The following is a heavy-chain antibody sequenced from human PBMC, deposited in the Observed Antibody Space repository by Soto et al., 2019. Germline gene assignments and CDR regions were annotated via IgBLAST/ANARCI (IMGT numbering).Heavy chain of an antibody. CDR2: INPSGGST. D-gene: IGHD3-9*01. V-gene: IGHV1-46*01. CDR1: GYTFTSYY. CDR3: AREDYDILTGYSYYFDY. J-gene: IGHJ4*02. Sequence: ASVKVSCKASGYTFTSYYMHWVRQAPGQGLEWMGIINPSGGSTSYAQKFQGRVTMTRDTSTSTVYMELSSLRSEDTAVCYCAREDYDILTGYSYYFDYWGQGTLVTVSS.